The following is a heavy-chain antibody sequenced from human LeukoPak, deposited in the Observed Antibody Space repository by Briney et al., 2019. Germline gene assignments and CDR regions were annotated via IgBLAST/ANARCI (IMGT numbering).Heavy chain of an antibody. D-gene: IGHD3-3*01. CDR2: INWNGGST. J-gene: IGHJ6*03. Sequence: GGSLRLSCAASGFTFDDYGMSWVRQAPGKGLEWVSGINWNGGSTGYADSVKGRFTISRDNAKNSLYLQMNSLRAEDTALYYCARGYDFWSGYYYYYYYMDVWGKGTTVTVSS. CDR3: ARGYDFWSGYYYYYYYMDV. CDR1: GFTFDDYG. V-gene: IGHV3-20*04.